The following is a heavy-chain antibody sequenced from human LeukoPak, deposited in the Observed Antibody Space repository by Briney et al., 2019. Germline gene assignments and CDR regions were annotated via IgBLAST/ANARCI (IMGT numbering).Heavy chain of an antibody. CDR2: NYSGGST. D-gene: IGHD2-15*01. CDR1: GFTVSSNY. J-gene: IGHJ4*02. Sequence: PGGSLTLSCAASGFTVSSNYMSWVRQAQGTGLEWVSVNYSGGSTYYADSVKGRFTISRDTSKTTLYLQMNSLRAEDMAVDYCARGSRGSCRGVYCYPLDYWGQGTLVTVSS. V-gene: IGHV3-53*01. CDR3: ARGSRGSCRGVYCYPLDY.